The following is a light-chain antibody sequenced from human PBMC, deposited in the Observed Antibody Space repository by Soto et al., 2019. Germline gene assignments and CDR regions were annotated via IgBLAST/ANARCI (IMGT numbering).Light chain of an antibody. CDR3: SSYTSSSTLV. V-gene: IGLV2-14*01. Sequence: QSVLTQPASVSGSPGQSITISCTGTSSDVGGYNYVSWYQQHPGKAPKLLICDVSYRPSGVSNRFSGSKSGNTASLTVSGLQAEDEADYDCSSYTSSSTLVFGGGTKVTVL. CDR1: SSDVGGYNY. J-gene: IGLJ2*01. CDR2: DVS.